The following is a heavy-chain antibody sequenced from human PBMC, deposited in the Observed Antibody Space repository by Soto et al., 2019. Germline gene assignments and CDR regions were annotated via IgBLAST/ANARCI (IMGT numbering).Heavy chain of an antibody. V-gene: IGHV3-7*03. CDR2: LNQDGSEK. CDR3: ARDRFIGTYYVKAVTYVFDL. D-gene: IGHD1-26*01. CDR1: GFTFTDYW. J-gene: IGHJ5*02. Sequence: GGSLRLSCAASGFTFTDYWMSWVRQAPGKGLEWVANLNQDGSEKNCVDSVKGRFTISRDNAKNSVYLQLNSLRAEDTAVYYCARDRFIGTYYVKAVTYVFDLWGQGAPVTVSS.